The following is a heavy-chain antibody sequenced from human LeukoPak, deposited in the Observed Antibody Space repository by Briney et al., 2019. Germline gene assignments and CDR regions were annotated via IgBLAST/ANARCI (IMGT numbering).Heavy chain of an antibody. CDR1: GFTFSSYS. CDR3: ARESRSMVRGVITNYFDY. V-gene: IGHV3-48*01. D-gene: IGHD3-10*01. CDR2: ISSSSSTI. Sequence: GGSLRLSCAASGFTFSSYSMNWVRQAPGKGLEWVSYISSSSSTIYYADSVKGRFTISRDNAKNSLYLQMNSLRAEDTAVYYCARESRSMVRGVITNYFDYWGQGTLVTVSS. J-gene: IGHJ4*02.